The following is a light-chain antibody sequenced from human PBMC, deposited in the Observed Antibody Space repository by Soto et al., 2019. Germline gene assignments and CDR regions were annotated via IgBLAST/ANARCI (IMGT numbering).Light chain of an antibody. V-gene: IGLV2-8*01. J-gene: IGLJ3*02. Sequence: ALTQPPSASGSPGQSVTISCTGTSSDVGGYNYVSWYQQHPGKVPKLMIYEVTKRPSGVPDRFSGSKSGNTASLTVSGLQAEDEADYYCSSYAGSNILVFGGGTKVTVL. CDR1: SSDVGGYNY. CDR2: EVT. CDR3: SSYAGSNILV.